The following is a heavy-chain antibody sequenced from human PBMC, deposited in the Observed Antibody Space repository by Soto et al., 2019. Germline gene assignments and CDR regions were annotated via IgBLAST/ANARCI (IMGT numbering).Heavy chain of an antibody. V-gene: IGHV3-23*01. CDR1: GFTFSSYA. D-gene: IGHD6-19*01. CDR2: ISGSGGST. Sequence: EVQLLESGGGLVQPGESLRLSCAASGFTFSSYAMSWVRQAPGKGLEWVSTISGSGGSTHYADSVKGQFIISRDNSKNMLYLQVNSLRAEDTAVYYCAKSIVAVAGPVDYWGQGTLVTVSS. J-gene: IGHJ4*02. CDR3: AKSIVAVAGPVDY.